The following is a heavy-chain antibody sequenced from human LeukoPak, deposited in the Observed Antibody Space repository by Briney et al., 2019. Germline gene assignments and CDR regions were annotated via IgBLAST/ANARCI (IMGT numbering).Heavy chain of an antibody. CDR3: ARRSITIFGVVNSPRGAFDI. V-gene: IGHV4-39*07. D-gene: IGHD3-3*01. Sequence: SETLSLTCTVSGGSISSSSYYWGWIRQPPGKGLEWIGSIYYSGSTYYNPSLKSRVTISVDTSKNQFSLKLSSVTAADTAVYYCARRSITIFGVVNSPRGAFDIWGQGTMVTVSS. CDR1: GGSISSSSYY. CDR2: IYYSGST. J-gene: IGHJ3*02.